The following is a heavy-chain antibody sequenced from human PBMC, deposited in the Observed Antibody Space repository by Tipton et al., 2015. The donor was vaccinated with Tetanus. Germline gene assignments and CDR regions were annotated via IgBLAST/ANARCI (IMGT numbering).Heavy chain of an antibody. CDR3: AREGQWLGSDAFDV. V-gene: IGHV3-7*01. Sequence: GSLRLSCAASGFSFSDSYMSWIRQAPGQGLEWVANIKEDGNEQYYVDSVKGRLTISRDNAKNSLFLQMDGLRGDDTAVYYCAREGQWLGSDAFDVWGRGTMVTVSS. D-gene: IGHD6-19*01. CDR2: IKEDGNEQ. CDR1: GFSFSDSY. J-gene: IGHJ3*01.